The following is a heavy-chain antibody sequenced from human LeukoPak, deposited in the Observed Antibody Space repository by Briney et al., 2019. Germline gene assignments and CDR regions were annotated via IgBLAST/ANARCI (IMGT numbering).Heavy chain of an antibody. J-gene: IGHJ4*02. CDR1: GGTFSSYA. CDR3: ASTTVTNEVDY. D-gene: IGHD4-17*01. V-gene: IGHV1-69*06. CDR2: IIPIFGTA. Sequence: ASVTVSCKASGGTFSSYAISWVRQAPGQGLEWMGRIIPIFGTANYAQKFQGRVTITADKSTSTAYVELSSLRSEDTAVYYCASTTVTNEVDYWGQGTLVTVSS.